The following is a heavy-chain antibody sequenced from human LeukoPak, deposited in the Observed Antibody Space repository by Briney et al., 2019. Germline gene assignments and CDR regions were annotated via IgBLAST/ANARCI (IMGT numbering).Heavy chain of an antibody. V-gene: IGHV3-7*01. D-gene: IGHD3-22*01. CDR3: ARSRGTTSWYYYDSSGYYLDY. CDR1: GFTFSSYW. Sequence: GGSLRLSCAASGFTFSSYWVSWVRQAPGKGLEWVANIKQDGIEKYYVDSVKGRFTISRDNAKNSLYLQMNSLRAEDTAVYYCARSRGTTSWYYYDSSGYYLDYWGQGTLVTVSP. J-gene: IGHJ4*02. CDR2: IKQDGIEK.